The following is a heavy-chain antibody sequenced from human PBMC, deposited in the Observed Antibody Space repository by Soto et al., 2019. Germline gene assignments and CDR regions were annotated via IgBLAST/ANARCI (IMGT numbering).Heavy chain of an antibody. CDR2: ISYDGSNK. V-gene: IGHV3-30-3*01. D-gene: IGHD5-18*01. Sequence: GGSLRLSCAASGFTFSSYAMHWVRQAPGKGLEWVAVISYDGSNKYYADSVKGRFTISRDNSKNTLYLQMNSLRAEDTAVYYCAKATAMVYYYYGMDVWGQGTKVTVSS. J-gene: IGHJ6*02. CDR3: AKATAMVYYYYGMDV. CDR1: GFTFSSYA.